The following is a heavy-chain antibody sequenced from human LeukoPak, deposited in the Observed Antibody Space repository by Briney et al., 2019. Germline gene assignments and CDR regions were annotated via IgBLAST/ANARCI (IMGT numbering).Heavy chain of an antibody. CDR3: ARRMGRFLEWLSEYNWFDP. J-gene: IGHJ5*02. D-gene: IGHD3-3*01. Sequence: GASVKVSCKASGYTFTSYDINWVRQATGQGLEWMGWMNPNSGNTGYAQKFQGRVTMTRNTSISTAYMELSSLRSEDTAVYYCARRMGRFLEWLSEYNWFDPWGQGTLVTVSS. V-gene: IGHV1-8*01. CDR2: MNPNSGNT. CDR1: GYTFTSYD.